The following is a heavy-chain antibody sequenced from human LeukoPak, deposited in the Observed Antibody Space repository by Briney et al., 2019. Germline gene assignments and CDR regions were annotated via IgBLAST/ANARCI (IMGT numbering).Heavy chain of an antibody. CDR1: GGSISSYY. Sequence: SETLSPTCTVSGGSISSYYWSWIRQPPGKGLEWIGYIYYSGSTNYNPSLKSRVTISVDTSKNQFSLKLSSVTAADTAVYYCARARGRNFDYWGQGTLVTVSS. D-gene: IGHD5-24*01. V-gene: IGHV4-59*01. CDR2: IYYSGST. J-gene: IGHJ4*02. CDR3: ARARGRNFDY.